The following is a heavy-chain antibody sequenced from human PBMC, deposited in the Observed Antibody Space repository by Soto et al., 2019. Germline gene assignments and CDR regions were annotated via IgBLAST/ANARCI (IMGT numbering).Heavy chain of an antibody. D-gene: IGHD3-16*01. CDR3: ARGDSQVSSVFDY. J-gene: IGHJ4*02. Sequence: SETLSLTCAVSGGSISSCGYSWSWIRQPPGRGLEWIGYIYHSGSIYYNPSLKSRVTLSADRSKNQFSLKLSSVTAADTAVCYCARGDSQVSSVFDYWGQGMLVTVSS. CDR1: GGSISSCGYS. CDR2: IYHSGSI. V-gene: IGHV4-30-2*01.